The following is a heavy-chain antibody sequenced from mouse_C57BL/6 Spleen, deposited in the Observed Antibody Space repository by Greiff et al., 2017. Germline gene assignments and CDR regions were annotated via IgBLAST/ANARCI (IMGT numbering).Heavy chain of an antibody. J-gene: IGHJ1*03. CDR3: ARPPNYYGSSYGYFDV. CDR1: GFTFSSYT. CDR2: ISGGGGNT. Sequence: DVKLQESGGGLVKPGGSLKLSCAASGFTFSSYTMSWVRQTPEKRLEWVATISGGGGNTYYPDSVKGRFTISRENAKNTLYLQMSSLRSEDTALYYCARPPNYYGSSYGYFDVWGTGTTVTVSS. D-gene: IGHD1-1*01. V-gene: IGHV5-9*01.